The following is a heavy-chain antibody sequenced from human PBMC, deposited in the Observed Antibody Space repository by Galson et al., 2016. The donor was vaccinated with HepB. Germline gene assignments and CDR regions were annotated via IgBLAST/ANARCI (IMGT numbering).Heavy chain of an antibody. J-gene: IGHJ4*02. D-gene: IGHD3-3*01. CDR1: GDSLTRYS. V-gene: IGHV4-59*01. CDR2: VSYNRGT. Sequence: LSLTCTVSGDSLTRYSWSWIRQPPGKRLEWIGYVSYNRGTNYNPSLKSRVNMSLDTSKSQFSLKLTSVTAADTAFYYCARVYFDFWSLNRQGPFDFWGQGTLVTVSS. CDR3: ARVYFDFWSLNRQGPFDF.